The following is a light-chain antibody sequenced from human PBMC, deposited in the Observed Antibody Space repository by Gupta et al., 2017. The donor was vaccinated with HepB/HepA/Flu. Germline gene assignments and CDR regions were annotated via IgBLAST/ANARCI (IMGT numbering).Light chain of an antibody. CDR1: QSVSSY. CDR3: QQHSNWPRT. V-gene: IGKV3-11*01. Sequence: EIVLTQSPAILSLSPGERATLSCRASQSVSSYLAWYQQKPGQAPRLLIYDASNRATGIPARFSGSGSGTDFTLTISSLEPEDFAIYYCQQHSNWPRTFGQGTKLEIK. CDR2: DAS. J-gene: IGKJ2*01.